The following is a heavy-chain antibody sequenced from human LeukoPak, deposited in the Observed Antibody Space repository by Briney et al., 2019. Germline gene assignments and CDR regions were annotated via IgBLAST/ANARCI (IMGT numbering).Heavy chain of an antibody. J-gene: IGHJ3*02. CDR2: TDTSGRYV. CDR1: GFTFSNYG. CDR3: ARGRSITLLRGVAMSDGFDI. V-gene: IGHV3-21*06. D-gene: IGHD3-10*01. Sequence: GGSLRLSCAASGFTFSNYGMNWVRQAPGKGLEWVSFTDTSGRYVYYGDSVKGRFTISRDNAKNLLFLQMNGLRAEDTALYYCARGRSITLLRGVAMSDGFDIWGQGAMVAVSS.